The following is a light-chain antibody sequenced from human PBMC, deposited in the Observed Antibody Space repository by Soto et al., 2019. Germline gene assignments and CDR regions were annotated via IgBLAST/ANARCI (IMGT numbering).Light chain of an antibody. CDR1: SSDIGNNY. V-gene: IGLV1-51*01. J-gene: IGLJ1*01. CDR3: GTWDSRLDVYV. Sequence: QSVLTQPPSVSAAPGQKVSISCSGSSSDIGNNYVSWYQQFPGTAPKVLIYDNNKRPSGIPDRFSGSKSATSATLGITGLQTGDEADYYCGTWDSRLDVYVLGPGTKLTVL. CDR2: DNN.